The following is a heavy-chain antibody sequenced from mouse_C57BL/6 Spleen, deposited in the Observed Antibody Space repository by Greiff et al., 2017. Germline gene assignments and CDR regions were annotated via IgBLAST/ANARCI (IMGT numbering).Heavy chain of an antibody. Sequence: VQLQQSGAELVRPGTSVKVSCKASGYAFTNSLIEWVKQRPGQGLEWIGVINPGGGGTNYNGKFKGKATLTADESSSTASMQLSSLTSEDSEVYFCVRGAYYSNYSGFAYWGQGTLVTVSA. CDR3: VRGAYYSNYSGFAY. J-gene: IGHJ3*01. D-gene: IGHD2-5*01. CDR2: INPGGGGT. CDR1: GYAFTNSL. V-gene: IGHV1-54*01.